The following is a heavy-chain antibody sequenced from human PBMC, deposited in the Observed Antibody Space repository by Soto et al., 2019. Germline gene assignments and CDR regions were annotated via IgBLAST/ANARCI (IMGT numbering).Heavy chain of an antibody. D-gene: IGHD3-10*01. CDR1: GVSITTSDYY. Sequence: PSETLSLTCSVSGVSITTSDYYWGWIRRPPGKGLEWIGTMDYSGDTNYNPSLNSRVTISADPSKNHFSLRLNSVTAADTAVYYCARRTPLYASESSRFDPWAREPWSPSPQ. J-gene: IGHJ5*02. CDR3: ARRTPLYASESSRFDP. V-gene: IGHV4-39*02. CDR2: MDYSGDT.